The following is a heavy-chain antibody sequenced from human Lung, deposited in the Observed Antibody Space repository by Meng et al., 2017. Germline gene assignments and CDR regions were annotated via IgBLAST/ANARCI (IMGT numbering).Heavy chain of an antibody. J-gene: IGHJ4*02. CDR3: ARGPTTMAHDFDY. Sequence: QGPSHEVAAGLLKPSGTLSLTCVVSCGSFSDYYWSWIRQPPGKGLEWIGEINHSGSTNYNPSLESRATISVDTSQNNLSLKLSSVTAADSAVYYCARGPTTMAHDFDYWGQGTLVTVSS. CDR2: INHSGST. CDR1: CGSFSDYY. V-gene: IGHV4-34*01. D-gene: IGHD4-11*01.